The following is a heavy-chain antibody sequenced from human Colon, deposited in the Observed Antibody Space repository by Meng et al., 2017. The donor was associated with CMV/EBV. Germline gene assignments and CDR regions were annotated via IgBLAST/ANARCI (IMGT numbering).Heavy chain of an antibody. J-gene: IGHJ5*02. CDR1: NGSITNSY. V-gene: IGHV4-59*01. Sequence: SETLSLTCTVSNGSITNSYCSWIRQAPGKGLEWIGHMYYGGSTKYNPSLESRLSMSVDTSKNQFSLNLSSVTAADTAVYFCARGRNWFNPWGRGMLVTVSS. CDR3: ARGRNWFNP. CDR2: MYYGGST.